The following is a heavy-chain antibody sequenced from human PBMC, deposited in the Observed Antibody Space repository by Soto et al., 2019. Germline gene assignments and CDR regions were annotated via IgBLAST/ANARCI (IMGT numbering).Heavy chain of an antibody. CDR3: ARSLGGRIIDYYDSSARDGMDV. CDR1: GFTFSSYG. Sequence: PGGSLRLSCAASGFTFSSYGMHWVRQAPGKGLEWVAVIWYDGSNKYYADSVKGRFTISRDNSKNTLYLQMNSLRAEDTAVYYCARSLGGRIIDYYDSSARDGMDVWGQGTTVSVSS. V-gene: IGHV3-33*01. J-gene: IGHJ6*02. CDR2: IWYDGSNK. D-gene: IGHD3-22*01.